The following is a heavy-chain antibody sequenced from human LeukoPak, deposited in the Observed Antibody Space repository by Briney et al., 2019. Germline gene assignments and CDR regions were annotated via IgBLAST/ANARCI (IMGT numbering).Heavy chain of an antibody. CDR3: ARDKLMGERWPQFGGMDV. V-gene: IGHV3-11*01. J-gene: IGHJ6*02. D-gene: IGHD5-24*01. CDR1: GFTFSDYY. Sequence: GGSLRLSCAASGFTFSDYYMSWIRQAPGKGLEWVSYISSSGSTIYYADSVKGRFTISRDNAKNSLYLQMNSLRAEDTAVYYCARDKLMGERWPQFGGMDVWGQGTTVTVSS. CDR2: ISSSGSTI.